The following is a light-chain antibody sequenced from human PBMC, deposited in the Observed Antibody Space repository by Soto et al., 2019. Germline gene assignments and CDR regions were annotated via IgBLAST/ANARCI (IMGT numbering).Light chain of an antibody. J-gene: IGKJ2*01. CDR2: GAS. CDR1: ETVATN. V-gene: IGKV3-15*01. Sequence: EVVMTQSPATLSVSPGERATLSCRASETVATNLAWYQQKPGQAPRLLISGASTRAAGISDRFRGSGSGTEFTLTISSLRSEDSAVYYCHQYDNAPQTYGQGTKVEIK. CDR3: HQYDNAPQT.